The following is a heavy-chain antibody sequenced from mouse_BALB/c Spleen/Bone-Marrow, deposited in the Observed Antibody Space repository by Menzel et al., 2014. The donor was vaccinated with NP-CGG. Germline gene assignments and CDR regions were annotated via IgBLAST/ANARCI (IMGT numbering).Heavy chain of an antibody. CDR2: INPYNGDT. V-gene: IGHV1-37*01. CDR3: GRSGFYGNSYFDV. CDR1: GYSFTGYF. Sequence: EVMLVESGPELVKPGASVKVSCTASGYSFTGYFMNWVKQSHGKSLEWIGRINPYNGDTFYNQKFKGKATLTVDKSSSTTHMELLSLTSEDSAVYYCGRSGFYGNSYFDVWGPGTTVTVSS. J-gene: IGHJ1*01. D-gene: IGHD1-1*01.